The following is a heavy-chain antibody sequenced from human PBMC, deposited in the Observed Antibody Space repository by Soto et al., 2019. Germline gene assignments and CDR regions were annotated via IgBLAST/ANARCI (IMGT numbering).Heavy chain of an antibody. CDR3: ASSRRQWFGCTVAYYFDF. V-gene: IGHV3-7*01. Sequence: GGSLRLSCAASGCVFSTYWLSWVRQAPGKGLEWVANIKEGGSEANYVDSMKGRFAVSRDKNTNSSYLQLYRLTPEDTAVYYGASSRRQWFGCTVAYYFDFWGQGTLVTVSS. D-gene: IGHD3-10*01. J-gene: IGHJ4*02. CDR2: IKEGGSEA. CDR1: GCVFSTYW.